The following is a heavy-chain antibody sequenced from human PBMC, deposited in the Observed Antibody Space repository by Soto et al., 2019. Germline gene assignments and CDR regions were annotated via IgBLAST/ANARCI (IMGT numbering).Heavy chain of an antibody. CDR3: AKYYYGSSDAFDI. J-gene: IGHJ3*02. CDR2: IWYDGSNK. D-gene: IGHD3-10*01. V-gene: IGHV3-33*06. CDR1: GFTFSSYG. Sequence: GGSLRLSCAASGFTFSSYGMHWVRQAPGKGLEWVAVIWYDGSNKYYADSVKGRFTISRDNSKNTLYLQMNSLRAEDTAVYYCAKYYYGSSDAFDIWGQGTMVTVSS.